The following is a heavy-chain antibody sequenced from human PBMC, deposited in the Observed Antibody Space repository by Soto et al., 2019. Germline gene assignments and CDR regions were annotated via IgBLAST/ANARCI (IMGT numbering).Heavy chain of an antibody. V-gene: IGHV4-59*08. Sequence: PSETLSLTCTVSGGSISSYYWSWIRQPPGKGLEWIEYIYYSGSTNYNPSLKSRVTISVDTSKNQFSLKLSSVTAADTAVYYCARTYYDYIWGSYRPNSWFDPWGQGTLVTVSS. CDR2: IYYSGST. D-gene: IGHD3-16*02. CDR1: GGSISSYY. J-gene: IGHJ5*02. CDR3: ARTYYDYIWGSYRPNSWFDP.